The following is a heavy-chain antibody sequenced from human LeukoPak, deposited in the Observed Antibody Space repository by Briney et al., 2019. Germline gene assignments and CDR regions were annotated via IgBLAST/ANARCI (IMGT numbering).Heavy chain of an antibody. CDR2: IYPADSDT. D-gene: IGHD3-22*01. Sequence: GESLKISCKASGYSFTSLWIGWVRQMPGKGLEWMGIIYPADSDTRYSPSFQAQVTISADKSISTAYLQWSSLEASDTAMYCCARLHRSGYYYFDYWGQGTLVTVSS. CDR3: ARLHRSGYYYFDY. V-gene: IGHV5-51*01. CDR1: GYSFTSLW. J-gene: IGHJ4*02.